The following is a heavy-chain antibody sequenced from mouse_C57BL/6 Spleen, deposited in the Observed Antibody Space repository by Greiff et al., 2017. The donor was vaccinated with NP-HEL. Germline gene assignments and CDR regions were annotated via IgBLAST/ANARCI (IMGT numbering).Heavy chain of an antibody. V-gene: IGHV1-26*01. D-gene: IGHD1-1*01. J-gene: IGHJ2*01. Sequence: EVQLQQSGPELVKPGASVKISCKASGYTFTDYYMNWVKQSHGKSLEWIGDINPNNGGTSYNQKFKGKATLTVDKSSSTAYMELRSLTSEDSAVYYCAREGAYYGSSRNYFDYWGQGTTLTVSS. CDR2: INPNNGGT. CDR3: AREGAYYGSSRNYFDY. CDR1: GYTFTDYY.